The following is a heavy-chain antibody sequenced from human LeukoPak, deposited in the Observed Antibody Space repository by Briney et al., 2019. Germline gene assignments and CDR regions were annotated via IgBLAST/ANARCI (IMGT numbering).Heavy chain of an antibody. V-gene: IGHV3-21*01. CDR1: GFTFSSYS. CDR3: ARGYCSGGSCYSADLIDY. J-gene: IGHJ4*02. CDR2: ISSSSSYI. D-gene: IGHD2-15*01. Sequence: PGGSLRLSCAASGFTFSSYSTNWVRQAPGKGLEWVSSISSSSSYIYYADSVKGRFTVSRDNAKNSLYLQMNSLRAEDTAVYYCARGYCSGGSCYSADLIDYWGQGTLVTVSS.